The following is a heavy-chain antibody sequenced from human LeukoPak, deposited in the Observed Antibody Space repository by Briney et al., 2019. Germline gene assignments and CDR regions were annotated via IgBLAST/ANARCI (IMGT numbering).Heavy chain of an antibody. D-gene: IGHD1-26*01. CDR3: ARRPRGGSYQYLPGPIDY. V-gene: IGHV1-2*06. Sequence: ASVKVSCKASGYTFTGYYMHWVRQAPGQGLERMGRINPNSGGTNYAQKFQGRVTMTRDTSISTAYMELSRLRSDDTAVYYCARRPRGGSYQYLPGPIDYWGQGTLVTVSS. CDR1: GYTFTGYY. J-gene: IGHJ4*02. CDR2: INPNSGGT.